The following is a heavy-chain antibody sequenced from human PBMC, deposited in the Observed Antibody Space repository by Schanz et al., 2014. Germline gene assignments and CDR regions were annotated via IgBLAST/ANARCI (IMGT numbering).Heavy chain of an antibody. CDR2: ISAYTNNT. Sequence: QVQLVQSGAEVKKPGSSMKVSCKASGGTFNSYTINWVRQAPGQGLEWMGWISAYTNNTNYAQKVQGRVTMTTDTSTGTAYMELRSLTSDDSAVYYCARDRDQWDGNYLDYWGQGTLVTVSS. CDR3: ARDRDQWDGNYLDY. CDR1: GGTFNSYT. J-gene: IGHJ4*02. V-gene: IGHV1-18*01. D-gene: IGHD1-26*01.